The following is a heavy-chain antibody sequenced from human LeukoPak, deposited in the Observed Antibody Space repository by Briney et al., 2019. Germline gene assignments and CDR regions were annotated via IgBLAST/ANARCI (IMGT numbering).Heavy chain of an antibody. CDR2: IYPNGST. CDR1: GYSISSGYY. V-gene: IGHV4-38-2*02. CDR3: ARDVRRALRFNNFYPYFGMDV. J-gene: IGHJ6*04. D-gene: IGHD3-3*01. Sequence: SETLSLTCAVSGYSISSGYYWGWIRQPPGKGLEWIGCIYPNGSTSYNSSLKSRVTISLDTSKKQVSLMLKSVTAADTAVYYCARDVRRALRFNNFYPYFGMDVWGKGTTVIVST.